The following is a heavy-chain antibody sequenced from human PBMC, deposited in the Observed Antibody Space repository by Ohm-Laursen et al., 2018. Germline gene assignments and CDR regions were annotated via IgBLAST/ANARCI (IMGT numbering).Heavy chain of an antibody. CDR1: GFTFKNYW. D-gene: IGHD5-12*01. J-gene: IGHJ4*02. CDR2: MNQDGSRI. CDR3: ASYELDY. V-gene: IGHV3-7*03. Sequence: SLRLSCAASGFTFKNYWMTWVRQAPGKGLEWVGNMNQDGSRIQYVDSVKGRFTISRENANNSLYLQMNSLRAEDTAVYYCASYELDYWGQGTLVTVSS.